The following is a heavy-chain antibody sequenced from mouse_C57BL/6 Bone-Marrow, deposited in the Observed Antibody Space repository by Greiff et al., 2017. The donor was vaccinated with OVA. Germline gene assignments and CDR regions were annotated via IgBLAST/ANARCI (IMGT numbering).Heavy chain of an antibody. CDR3: ARGDYFDY. Sequence: QVQLKQPGAELVRPGSSVKLSCKASGYTFTSYWMHWVKQRPIQGLEWIGNIDPSDSETHYNQKFKDKATLTVDKSSSTAYMELRSLTSEDAAVYFCARGDYFDYWGQGTTLTVSS. V-gene: IGHV1-52*01. CDR1: GYTFTSYW. CDR2: IDPSDSET. J-gene: IGHJ2*01.